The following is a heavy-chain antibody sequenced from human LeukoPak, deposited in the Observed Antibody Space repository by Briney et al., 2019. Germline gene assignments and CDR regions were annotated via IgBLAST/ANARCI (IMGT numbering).Heavy chain of an antibody. J-gene: IGHJ4*02. CDR2: ISAYNGNT. CDR1: GYTFTSYG. CDR3: AREGRQYYDFWSGYQAFVD. V-gene: IGHV1-18*01. D-gene: IGHD3-3*01. Sequence: ASVKVSCKASGYTFTSYGISWVRQAPGQGLEWMGWISAYNGNTNYAQKLQGRVTMTTDTSTSTAYMELRSLRSDDTAVYYCAREGRQYYDFWSGYQAFVDWGQGTLVTVSS.